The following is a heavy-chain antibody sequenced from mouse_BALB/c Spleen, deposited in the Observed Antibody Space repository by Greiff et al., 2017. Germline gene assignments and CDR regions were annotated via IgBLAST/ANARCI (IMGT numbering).Heavy chain of an antibody. D-gene: IGHD2-1*01. Sequence: EVQGVESGGGLVQPGGSRKLSCAASGFTFSSFGMHWVRQAPEKGLEWVAYISSGSSTIYYADTVKGRFTISRDNPKNTLFLQMTSLRSEDTAMYYCARWRSFYYGNYEAMDYWGQGTSVTVSS. J-gene: IGHJ4*01. CDR2: ISSGSSTI. V-gene: IGHV5-17*02. CDR1: GFTFSSFG. CDR3: ARWRSFYYGNYEAMDY.